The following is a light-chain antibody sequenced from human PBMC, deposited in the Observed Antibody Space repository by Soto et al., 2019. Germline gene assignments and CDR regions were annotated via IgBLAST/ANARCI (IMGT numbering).Light chain of an antibody. CDR1: QSVSSN. J-gene: IGKJ5*01. Sequence: IVMTKSPATLSVSPGERATLSCRASQSVSSNLAWYHQKVGQAPRLLIYGSSTRATGIPARFSGSGSGTEFTLTISRLEPEDFAVYYCQQRNIWPPVTFGQGTRLE. V-gene: IGKV3-15*01. CDR2: GSS. CDR3: QQRNIWPPVT.